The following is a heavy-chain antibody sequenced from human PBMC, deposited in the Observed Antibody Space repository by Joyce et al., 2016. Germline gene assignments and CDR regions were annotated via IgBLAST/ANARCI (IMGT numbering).Heavy chain of an antibody. CDR3: ARRVLFDYTYGLDY. J-gene: IGHJ4*02. Sequence: QVQLVESEGGVVQPGRSLRLSCVASGFTFSSHGMQWLRQAPGKGLEWVADIWYDGINTNYADSVKGRFTVSRDNSKDTLYLQMDRVSVEDTGFYYCARRVLFDYTYGLDYWGQGTLVIVSS. D-gene: IGHD5-18*01. V-gene: IGHV3-33*01. CDR1: GFTFSSHG. CDR2: IWYDGINT.